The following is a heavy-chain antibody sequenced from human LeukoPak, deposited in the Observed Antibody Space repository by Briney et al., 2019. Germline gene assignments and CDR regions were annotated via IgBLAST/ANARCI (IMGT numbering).Heavy chain of an antibody. CDR3: AKETVVVVAATPDAFDI. CDR1: GFTVSSNY. Sequence: PGGSLRLSCAASGFTVSSNYMSWVRQAPGKGLEWVSVIYSGGSTYYADSVKGRFTISRDNSKNTLYLQMNSLRAEDTAVYYCAKETVVVVAATPDAFDIWGQGTMVTVSS. J-gene: IGHJ3*02. D-gene: IGHD2-15*01. V-gene: IGHV3-66*01. CDR2: IYSGGST.